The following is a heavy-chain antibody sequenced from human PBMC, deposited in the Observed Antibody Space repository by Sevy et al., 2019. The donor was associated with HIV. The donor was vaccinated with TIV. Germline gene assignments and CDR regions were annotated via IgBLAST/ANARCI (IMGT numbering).Heavy chain of an antibody. CDR1: GFTFSSYA. V-gene: IGHV3-30-3*01. J-gene: IGHJ4*02. CDR2: ISYDGSNK. Sequence: GGSLRLSCAASGFTFSSYAMHWVRQAPGKGLEWVAVISYDGSNKYYADSVKGRFTISRDNSKNTRYLQMNSLRAEDTAVYYCARDPGYCSGGSCYEPRAYDYWGQGTLVTVSS. D-gene: IGHD2-15*01. CDR3: ARDPGYCSGGSCYEPRAYDY.